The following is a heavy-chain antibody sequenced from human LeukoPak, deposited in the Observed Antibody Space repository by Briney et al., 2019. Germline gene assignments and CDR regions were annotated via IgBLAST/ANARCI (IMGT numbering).Heavy chain of an antibody. CDR3: ARDSGSYFYY. V-gene: IGHV3-74*01. J-gene: IGHJ4*02. Sequence: PGGSLGLSCAASGFTFSSYWMHWVRQVPGKGLVWVSRIHSDGSYTNYADSVKGRFTTSRDNAKNTLYLQMNSLRAEDTAVYYCARDSGSYFYYWGQGTLVTVSS. D-gene: IGHD1-26*01. CDR2: IHSDGSYT. CDR1: GFTFSSYW.